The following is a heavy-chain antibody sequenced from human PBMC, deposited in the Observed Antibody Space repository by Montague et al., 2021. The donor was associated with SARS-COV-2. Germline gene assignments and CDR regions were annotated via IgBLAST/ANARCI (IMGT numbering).Heavy chain of an antibody. Sequence: SLRLSCAVSGFTFSNYWMHWVRQAPGKGLEWVSRTNSDGRSTTYADSVKGRFTISRDNAKNTPFLQVNSLRGEDTAVYYCVREVGMVVARTLERLDPWGQGTLVTVSS. CDR2: TNSDGRST. CDR3: VREVGMVVARTLERLDP. J-gene: IGHJ5*02. CDR1: GFTFSNYW. V-gene: IGHV3-74*01. D-gene: IGHD6-19*01.